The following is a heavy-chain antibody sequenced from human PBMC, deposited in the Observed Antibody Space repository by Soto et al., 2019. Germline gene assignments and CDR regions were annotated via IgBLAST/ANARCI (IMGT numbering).Heavy chain of an antibody. CDR2: ISFDGGNK. J-gene: IGHJ4*02. V-gene: IGHV3-30-3*02. Sequence: QVQLVESGGGVVQPGRSLRLSCVASGFSFSFAGHALNWVRQAPGKGLEWVAVISFDGGNKFYADSVKGRFTISRANSKNTLYLEMSSLTPDDTAVYYCVKRAAGTGAYVASWGQGTLGSVSS. D-gene: IGHD1-1*01. CDR1: GFSFSFAGHA. CDR3: VKRAAGTGAYVAS.